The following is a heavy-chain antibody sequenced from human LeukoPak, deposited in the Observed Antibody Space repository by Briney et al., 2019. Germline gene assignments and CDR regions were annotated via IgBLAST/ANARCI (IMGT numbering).Heavy chain of an antibody. CDR1: GFIFDTHT. J-gene: IGHJ6*02. CDR2: ISGSGDST. Sequence: GGSLRLSCTASGFIFDTHTLTWVRQAPGKGLEWVASISGSGDSTNYGDSVKGRFTISRDNFKRSVHLEMSNLRADDTAMYYCVRRAAVRGMDFWGLGTTVIVSS. CDR3: VRRAAVRGMDF. D-gene: IGHD1-14*01. V-gene: IGHV3-23*01.